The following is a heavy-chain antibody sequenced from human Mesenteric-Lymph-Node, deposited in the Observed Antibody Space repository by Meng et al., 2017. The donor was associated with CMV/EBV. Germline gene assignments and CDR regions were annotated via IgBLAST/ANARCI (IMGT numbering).Heavy chain of an antibody. J-gene: IGHJ4*02. CDR2: IYYSGST. CDR3: ARDPTITTSNAFDY. CDR1: GGSISSSSYY. D-gene: IGHD3-3*01. V-gene: IGHV4-39*07. Sequence: SETLSLTCTVSGGSISSSSYYWGWIRQPPGKGLEWIGSIYYSGSTYYNPSLKSRVTISVDTSKNQFSLTLSSVTAADTAVYYCARDPTITTSNAFDYWGQGTRVTVSS.